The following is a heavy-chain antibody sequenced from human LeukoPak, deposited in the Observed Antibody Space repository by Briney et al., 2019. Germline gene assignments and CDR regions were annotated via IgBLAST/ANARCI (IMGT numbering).Heavy chain of an antibody. J-gene: IGHJ4*02. CDR1: GFTFSNYW. Sequence: PGESLRLSCAASGFTFSNYWMSWVRQAPGKGLEWVANIKEDGSEKAYVNSVKGRFTISRDNTENSLYLQMSSLRAEDTAVYYCARHPHFDYWGQRPLVTVSS. CDR2: IKEDGSEK. V-gene: IGHV3-7*01. CDR3: ARHPHFDY.